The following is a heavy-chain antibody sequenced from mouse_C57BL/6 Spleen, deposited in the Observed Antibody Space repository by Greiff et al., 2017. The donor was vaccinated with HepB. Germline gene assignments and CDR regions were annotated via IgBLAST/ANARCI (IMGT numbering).Heavy chain of an antibody. J-gene: IGHJ3*01. CDR1: GYTFTDYE. D-gene: IGHD2-3*01. V-gene: IGHV1-15*01. CDR3: TSYDGYPAWFAY. CDR2: IDPETGGT. Sequence: VQLQQSGAELVRPGASVTLSCKASGYTFTDYEMHWVKQTPVHGLEWIGAIDPETGGTAYNQKFKGKAILTADKSSSTAYMELRSRTSEDSAVYYCTSYDGYPAWFAYWGQGTLVTVSA.